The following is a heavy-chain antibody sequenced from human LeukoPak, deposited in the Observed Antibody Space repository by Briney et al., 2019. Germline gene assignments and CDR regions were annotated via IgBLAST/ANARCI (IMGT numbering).Heavy chain of an antibody. CDR2: IWYDGSNK. V-gene: IGHV3-33*06. CDR1: GFTFSSYG. Sequence: GGSLRLSCAASGFTFSSYGMHWVRQAPGKGLEWVAVIWYDGSNKYYADSVKGRFTISRDNSKNTLYLQMNSLRAEDTAVYYCAKAVDTAMDTHSDYWGQGTLVTVSS. D-gene: IGHD5-18*01. J-gene: IGHJ4*02. CDR3: AKAVDTAMDTHSDY.